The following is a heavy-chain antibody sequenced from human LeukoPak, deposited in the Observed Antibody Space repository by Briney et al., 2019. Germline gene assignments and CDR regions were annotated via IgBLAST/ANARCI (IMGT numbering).Heavy chain of an antibody. Sequence: ASVKVSCKASGYTFTSYYKHWVRQAPGQGLEWMGIINPSGGSTSYAQKFQGRVTMTRDTSTSTVYMELSSLRSEDTAVYYCARMADSSGYYRHYYFDYWGQGTLVTVSS. CDR2: INPSGGST. CDR1: GYTFTSYY. V-gene: IGHV1-46*01. D-gene: IGHD3-22*01. J-gene: IGHJ4*02. CDR3: ARMADSSGYYRHYYFDY.